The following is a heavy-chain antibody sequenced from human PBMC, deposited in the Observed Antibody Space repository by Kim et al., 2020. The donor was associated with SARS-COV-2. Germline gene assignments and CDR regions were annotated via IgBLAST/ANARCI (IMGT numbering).Heavy chain of an antibody. V-gene: IGHV4-34*01. Sequence: SETLSLTCAVYGGSFSGYYWSWIRQPPGKGLEWIGEINHSGSTNYNPSLKSRVTISVDTSKNQFSLKLSSVTAADTAVYYCARGHRAAAGSLKVRRPFDYWGQGTLVTVSS. J-gene: IGHJ4*02. CDR3: ARGHRAAAGSLKVRRPFDY. CDR1: GGSFSGYY. CDR2: INHSGST. D-gene: IGHD6-13*01.